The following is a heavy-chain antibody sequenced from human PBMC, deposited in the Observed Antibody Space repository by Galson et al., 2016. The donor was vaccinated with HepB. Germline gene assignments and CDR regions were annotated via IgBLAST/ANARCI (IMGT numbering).Heavy chain of an antibody. J-gene: IGHJ4*02. CDR2: IKFKSDGGPT. Sequence: SLRLSCAGSGFSFHLAWMNWVRRAPGKGLEWVGRIKFKSDGGPTDYAAPVKGRFTISRDDSINMVYLQMSDLKSEDTAVYYCATCYTPAYYDPSEALKFWGQGVLVTVSS. CDR1: GFSFHLAW. CDR3: ATCYTPAYYDPSEALKF. D-gene: IGHD3-16*01. V-gene: IGHV3-15*07.